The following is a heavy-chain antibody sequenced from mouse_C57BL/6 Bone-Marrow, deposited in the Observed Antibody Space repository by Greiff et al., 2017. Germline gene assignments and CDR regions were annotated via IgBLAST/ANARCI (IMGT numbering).Heavy chain of an antibody. CDR3: ARLGSLYYYAIDY. Sequence: EVKLMESGGGLVQPGGSLKLSCAASGFTFSDYGMAWVRQAPRKGPEWVAFISNLAYSIYYADTVTGRFTISRENAKNTLYLEMSSLRSEDTAMYYCARLGSLYYYAIDYWGQGTSVTVSS. CDR1: GFTFSDYG. V-gene: IGHV5-15*01. CDR2: ISNLAYSI. J-gene: IGHJ4*01.